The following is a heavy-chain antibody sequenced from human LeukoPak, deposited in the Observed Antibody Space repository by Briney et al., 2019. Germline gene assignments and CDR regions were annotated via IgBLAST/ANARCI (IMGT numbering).Heavy chain of an antibody. CDR3: ARVPVDTSMVSHIDC. V-gene: IGHV3-7*01. J-gene: IGHJ4*02. CDR1: RFTFSSFW. Sequence: GGSLRLSCAASRFTFSSFWMSWVRQAPGKGLEWVANIKQDGSEKYYVDSVKGRFTISRDNAKNSLYLQMNSLRAEDTAVYYCARVPVDTSMVSHIDCWGQGTLVTVSS. CDR2: IKQDGSEK. D-gene: IGHD5-18*01.